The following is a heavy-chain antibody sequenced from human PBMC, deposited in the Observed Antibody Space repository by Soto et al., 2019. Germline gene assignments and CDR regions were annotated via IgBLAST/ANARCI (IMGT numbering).Heavy chain of an antibody. V-gene: IGHV4-30-4*01. J-gene: IGHJ4*02. CDR2: IYYTGGT. Sequence: QVQLQESGPGLVKPSQTLSLTCTVSGGSFITNDYYWTWLRQPPGKGLEWIAYIYYTGGTFYNPSLMMRVMLSVDPTKNQFSLRLNTVTAADTAVYYCARVENHFDSRSDYPSFEYWGQGILVTVSS. CDR1: GGSFITNDYY. D-gene: IGHD3-22*01. CDR3: ARVENHFDSRSDYPSFEY.